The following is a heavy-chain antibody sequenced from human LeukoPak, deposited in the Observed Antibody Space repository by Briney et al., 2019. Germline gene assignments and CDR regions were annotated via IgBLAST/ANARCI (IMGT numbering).Heavy chain of an antibody. V-gene: IGHV4-39*07. D-gene: IGHD2/OR15-2a*01. CDR2: IYYSGST. CDR1: GGSMSSSNYY. J-gene: IGHJ4*02. CDR3: ARDKRNFDY. Sequence: PSETLSLTCSVSGGSMSSSNYYWRWIRKPPGKGLEWIGSIYYSGSTYYNPSLKSRVTISVDTSKNQFSLKLSSVTAADTAVYYCARDKRNFDYWGQGTLVTVSS.